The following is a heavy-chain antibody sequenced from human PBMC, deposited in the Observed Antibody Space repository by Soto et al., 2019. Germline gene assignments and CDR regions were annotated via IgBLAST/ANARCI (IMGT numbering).Heavy chain of an antibody. CDR1: GFTFSSYS. Sequence: EVQLVESGGGLVKPGGSLRLSCAASGFTFSSYSMNWVRQAPGKGLEWVSSISSSSSYIYYADSVKGRFTISRDNAKNSLYLQMNSLRAEDTAVYYCARDRGVLLWFGDAFDIWSQGTMVTVSS. D-gene: IGHD3-10*01. CDR2: ISSSSSYI. V-gene: IGHV3-21*01. J-gene: IGHJ3*02. CDR3: ARDRGVLLWFGDAFDI.